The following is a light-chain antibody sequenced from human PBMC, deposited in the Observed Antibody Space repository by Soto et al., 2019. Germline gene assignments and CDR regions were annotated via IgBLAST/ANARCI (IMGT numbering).Light chain of an antibody. J-gene: IGKJ5*01. V-gene: IGKV1-8*01. Sequence: AIRKTQSPPSLSASREHRVGITCRASQGISSYLAWYQQKPGKAPKLLIYAAYNLQSGVPSRFSGSGSGTEFTLTIRSLQSEDFALYYCQQYNKWPLITFGQGTRLEIK. CDR2: AAY. CDR1: QGISSY. CDR3: QQYNKWPLIT.